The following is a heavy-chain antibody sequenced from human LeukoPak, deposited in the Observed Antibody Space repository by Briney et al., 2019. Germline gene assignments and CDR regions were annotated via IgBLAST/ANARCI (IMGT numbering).Heavy chain of an antibody. D-gene: IGHD2-2*01. Sequence: SVKVSCKASGGTFSSYAISWVRQAPGQGLEWMGGIIPIFGTANYAQKFQGRVTITADESTSTAYMELSSLRSEDTAVYYCAVGYCSSTSCFQFDPWGQGTLVTVSS. J-gene: IGHJ5*02. V-gene: IGHV1-69*13. CDR1: GGTFSSYA. CDR3: AVGYCSSTSCFQFDP. CDR2: IIPIFGTA.